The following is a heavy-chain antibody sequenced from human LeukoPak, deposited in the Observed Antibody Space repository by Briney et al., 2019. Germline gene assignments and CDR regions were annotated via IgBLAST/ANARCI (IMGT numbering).Heavy chain of an antibody. Sequence: GGSLRLSCAASGFTFSSYGMHWVRQAPGKGLEWVAVIWYDGSNKYYADSVKGRFTISRDNSKNTLYLQMNSLRAEDTAVYYCAKGTYYYDGSGYNRFDYWGQGTLVTVSS. CDR2: IWYDGSNK. D-gene: IGHD3-22*01. J-gene: IGHJ4*02. CDR3: AKGTYYYDGSGYNRFDY. V-gene: IGHV3-33*06. CDR1: GFTFSSYG.